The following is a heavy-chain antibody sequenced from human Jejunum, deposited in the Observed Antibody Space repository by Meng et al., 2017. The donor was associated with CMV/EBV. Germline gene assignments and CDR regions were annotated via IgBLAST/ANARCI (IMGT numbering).Heavy chain of an antibody. D-gene: IGHD1-14*01. CDR1: GFTFITYA. CDR3: ARDYIKFDY. CDR2: ISYDGNNK. Sequence: QVQLVESGGGVVQPGRSLRLSCAASGFTFITYAMHWVRQAPGKGLGWVAVISYDGNNKDYADSVKGRFTISRDNSKNTLYLQMNSLRAEDTAVYYCARDYIKFDYWGQGTLGTVS. J-gene: IGHJ4*02. V-gene: IGHV3-30-3*01.